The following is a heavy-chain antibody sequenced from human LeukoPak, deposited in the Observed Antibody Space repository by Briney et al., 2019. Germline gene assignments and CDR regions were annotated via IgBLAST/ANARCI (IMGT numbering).Heavy chain of an antibody. Sequence: SETLSLTCTVSGGSISSYYWNWIRQPPGKGLEWIGSIYHSGSTYYNPSLKSRVTISVDTSKNQFSLKLSSVTAADTAVYYCARLGEYYYYYMDVWGKGTTVTVSS. CDR1: GGSISSYY. V-gene: IGHV4-59*08. CDR2: IYHSGST. CDR3: ARLGEYYYYYMDV. D-gene: IGHD1-26*01. J-gene: IGHJ6*03.